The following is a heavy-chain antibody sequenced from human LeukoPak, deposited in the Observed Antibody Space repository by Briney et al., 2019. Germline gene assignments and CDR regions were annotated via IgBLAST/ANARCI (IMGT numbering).Heavy chain of an antibody. CDR1: GFTFCNYA. Sequence: PGGSLRLFCAASGFTFCNYAMHWVRQARGEGLEYISAINSNGGSIYYANSVKGRFTISRDNYRNTLYLQMGSLRADDMAVYYCARRMGVVTTGLGYWGQGTLVTVSS. J-gene: IGHJ4*02. CDR2: INSNGGSI. CDR3: ARRMGVVTTGLGY. V-gene: IGHV3-64*01. D-gene: IGHD1-1*01.